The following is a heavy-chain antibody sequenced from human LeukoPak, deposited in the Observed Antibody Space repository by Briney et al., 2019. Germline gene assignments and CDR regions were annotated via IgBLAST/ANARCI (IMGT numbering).Heavy chain of an antibody. Sequence: SETPSLTCAVYGGSFSGYYWSWIRQPPGKGLEWIGEINHSGSTNYNPSLKSRVTISVDTSKNQFSLKLSSVTAADTAVYYCARGRLLGSGSYYYYYYYMDVWGKGTTVTVSS. CDR3: ARGRLLGSGSYYYYYYYMDV. J-gene: IGHJ6*03. CDR1: GGSFSGYY. V-gene: IGHV4-34*01. CDR2: INHSGST. D-gene: IGHD3-10*01.